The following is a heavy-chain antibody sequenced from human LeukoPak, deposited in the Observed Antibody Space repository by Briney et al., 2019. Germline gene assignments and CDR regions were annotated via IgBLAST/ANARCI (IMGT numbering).Heavy chain of an antibody. D-gene: IGHD3-22*01. Sequence: ASVKVSCKASGGTFISYAISWVRQAPGQRLEWMGRIIPVLDVANYAQKFQGRVTISADTVTSTAYMEMSSLRSEDTAVYYCASLNYYDSTGSRVDPWGRGTLVIVSS. J-gene: IGHJ5*02. V-gene: IGHV1-69*04. CDR1: GGTFISYA. CDR3: ASLNYYDSTGSRVDP. CDR2: IIPVLDVA.